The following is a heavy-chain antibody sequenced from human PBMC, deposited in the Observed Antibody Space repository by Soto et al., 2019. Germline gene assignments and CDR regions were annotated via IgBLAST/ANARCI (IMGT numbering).Heavy chain of an antibody. CDR1: GFTFSTHG. CDR2: SSGSGGST. J-gene: IGHJ4*02. D-gene: IGHD3-16*01. Sequence: EGSLRVSCTPSGFTFSTHGMSWVREGPGKGLEWVSASSGSGGSTYYADSVKGRFTISRDNSKNTLYLQMNSLRAEDTALYYCAKVRTFTYPDYWGPVPSVTLSS. CDR3: AKVRTFTYPDY. V-gene: IGHV3-23*01.